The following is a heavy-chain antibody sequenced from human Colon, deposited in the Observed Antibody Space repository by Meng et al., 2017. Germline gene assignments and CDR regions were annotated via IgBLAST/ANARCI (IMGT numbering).Heavy chain of an antibody. D-gene: IGHD2/OR15-2a*01. J-gene: IGHJ5*02. Sequence: QVPRLVSGRGLFKPSWNLSSTCSASGASISGYNWCRWVRQTPRTGLEWLGEIFHSGTSNHNPSLKSRVTISVDKSKNQFSRRLSSVTAADTAVYYCARRNSNNWFDPWGQGILVTVSS. CDR3: ARRNSNNWFDP. CDR2: IFHSGTS. V-gene: IGHV4-4*02. CDR1: GASISGYNW.